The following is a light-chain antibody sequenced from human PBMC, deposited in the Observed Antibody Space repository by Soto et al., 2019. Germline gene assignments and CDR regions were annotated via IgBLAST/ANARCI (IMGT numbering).Light chain of an antibody. Sequence: DIQMTQSPSSVSASVGDXXXXXXXXSQDISRWLAWYQQKPGKAPXXLIXXXXXLXXXXXXXXSGSGSGTEFTLTIXXXXXXDFATYXCXXXXXXXXXXXGQGTKVDIK. V-gene: IGKV1-5*03. CDR1: QDISRW. J-gene: IGKJ1*01. CDR2: XXX. CDR3: XXXXXXXXXX.